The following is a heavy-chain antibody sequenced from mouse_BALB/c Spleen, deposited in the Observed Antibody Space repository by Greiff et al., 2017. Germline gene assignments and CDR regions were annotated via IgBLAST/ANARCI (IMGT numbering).Heavy chain of an antibody. V-gene: IGHV5-17*02. CDR1: GFTFSSFG. J-gene: IGHJ4*01. Sequence: EVNVVESGGGLVQPGGSRKLSCAASGFTFSSFGMHWVRQAPEKGLEWVAYISSGSSTIYYADTVKGRFTISRDNPKNTLFLQMTSLRSEDTAMYYCARSGDYGYSWAMDYWGQGTSVTVSS. CDR3: ARSGDYGYSWAMDY. D-gene: IGHD2-2*01. CDR2: ISSGSSTI.